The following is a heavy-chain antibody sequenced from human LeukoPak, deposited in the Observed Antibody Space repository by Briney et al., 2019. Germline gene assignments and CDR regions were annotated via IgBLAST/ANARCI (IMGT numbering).Heavy chain of an antibody. CDR2: INPNSGGT. Sequence: ASVKVSCKASGYTFTGYYMHWVRQAPGQGLEWMGRINPNSGGTNYAQKLQGRVTMTTDTSTSTAYMELRSLRSDDTAVYYCARDDSSGPDGYWGQGTLVTVSS. J-gene: IGHJ4*02. CDR1: GYTFTGYY. CDR3: ARDDSSGPDGY. D-gene: IGHD3-22*01. V-gene: IGHV1-2*06.